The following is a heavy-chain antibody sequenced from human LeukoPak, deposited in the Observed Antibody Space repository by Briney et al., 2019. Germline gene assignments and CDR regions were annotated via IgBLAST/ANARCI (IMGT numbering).Heavy chain of an antibody. CDR3: ARPRYSSGWYPNWFDP. CDR2: ISYSGST. CDR1: GGSISSGGYH. Sequence: SETLSLTCTVSGGSISSGGYHWGWIRQPPGKGPEWIGSISYSGSTFCNSSLRSRVTISVDTSKNQFSLMLRSVTAADTAVYYCARPRYSSGWYPNWFDPWGQGILVTVSS. D-gene: IGHD6-19*01. V-gene: IGHV4-39*01. J-gene: IGHJ5*02.